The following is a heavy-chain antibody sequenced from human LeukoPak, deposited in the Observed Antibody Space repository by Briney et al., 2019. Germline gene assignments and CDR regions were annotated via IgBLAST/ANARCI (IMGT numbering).Heavy chain of an antibody. CDR3: TRESRITGTTGAFDI. V-gene: IGHV1-69*13. Sequence: SVKVSCKASGGTFSSYAISWVRQAPGQGLEWMGGIIPIFGTANYAQKFQGRVTITADESTSTAYMELSSLRSEDTAVYYCTRESRITGTTGAFDIWGQGTMVTVSS. CDR2: IIPIFGTA. J-gene: IGHJ3*02. CDR1: GGTFSSYA. D-gene: IGHD1-20*01.